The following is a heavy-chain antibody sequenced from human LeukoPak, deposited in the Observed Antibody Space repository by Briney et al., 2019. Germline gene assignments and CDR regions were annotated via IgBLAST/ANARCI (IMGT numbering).Heavy chain of an antibody. D-gene: IGHD6-13*01. CDR1: GYTFTTYD. J-gene: IGHJ4*02. CDR3: ARIAAPGNRRLNF. CDR2: MNPNSGNT. V-gene: IGHV1-8*01. Sequence: ASVKVSCKASGYTFTTYDINWVRQAAGQGLEWMGWMNPNSGNTGNAQKFQGSVTMTRNTSISTAYMELTSLTSEDTAVYFCARIAAPGNRRLNFWGQGTLVTVSS.